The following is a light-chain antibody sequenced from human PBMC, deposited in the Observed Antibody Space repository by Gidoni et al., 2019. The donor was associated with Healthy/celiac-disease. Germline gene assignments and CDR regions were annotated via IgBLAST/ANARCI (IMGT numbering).Light chain of an antibody. CDR3: QQYYSTPFT. CDR2: WAS. CDR1: QSVLYSSNNKNY. J-gene: IGKJ3*01. Sequence: CKSSQSVLYSSNNKNYLAWYQRKPGQPPKLLIYWASTRESGVPDRFSGSGSGTDFTLTISSLQAEDVAVYFCQQYYSTPFTFGPGTKVEIK. V-gene: IGKV4-1*01.